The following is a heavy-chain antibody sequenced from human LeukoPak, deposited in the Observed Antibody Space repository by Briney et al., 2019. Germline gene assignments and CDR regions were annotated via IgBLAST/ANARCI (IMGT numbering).Heavy chain of an antibody. CDR3: ARGGGSGSYYKRELDY. Sequence: PVGSLRLSCAASGITFSNSWMCWVRQAPGKGLEWVANIKEDGSEKYYVNSVKGRFTISRDNAKNSLYLQMNSLRAEDTAVYYCARGGGSGSYYKRELDYWGQGTLVTVSS. J-gene: IGHJ4*02. CDR1: GITFSNSW. CDR2: IKEDGSEK. V-gene: IGHV3-7*01. D-gene: IGHD3-10*01.